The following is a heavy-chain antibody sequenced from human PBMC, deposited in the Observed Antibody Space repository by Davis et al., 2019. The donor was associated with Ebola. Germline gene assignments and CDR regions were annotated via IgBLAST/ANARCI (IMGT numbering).Heavy chain of an antibody. Sequence: PSETLSLTCTVSGVSISTHYWSWIRQPPGKRLEWIGSIYYTGSANYNSSLNSRVTISVDTSKNQFSLKLTSLTAADAAMYYCSERGSSVWGQGTLVTVSS. J-gene: IGHJ4*02. V-gene: IGHV4-59*11. CDR2: IYYTGSA. D-gene: IGHD3-10*01. CDR1: GVSISTHY. CDR3: SERGSSV.